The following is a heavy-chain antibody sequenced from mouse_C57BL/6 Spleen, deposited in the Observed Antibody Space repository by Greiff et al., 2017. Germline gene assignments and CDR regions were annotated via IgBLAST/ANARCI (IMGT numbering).Heavy chain of an antibody. V-gene: IGHV1-26*01. D-gene: IGHD2-1*01. CDR3: ARGDGNYGFYAMDY. CDR1: GYTFTDYY. CDR2: INPNNGGT. J-gene: IGHJ4*01. Sequence: VQLQQSGPELVKPGASVKISCKASGYTFTDYYMNWVKQSHGKSLEWIGDINPNNGGTSYNQKFKGKATLTVDKSSSTAYMELRSLTSEDSAVYYCARGDGNYGFYAMDYWGQGTSVTVSS.